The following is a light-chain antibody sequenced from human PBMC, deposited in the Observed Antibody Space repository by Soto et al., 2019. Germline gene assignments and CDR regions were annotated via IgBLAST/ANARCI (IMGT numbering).Light chain of an antibody. V-gene: IGKV3-20*01. Sequence: EIVVTQSPGTLSLSPGERATLSCRASQSVSSNYLAWYQQKPGQAPRLLIYGASSRASDIPDRFSGSGSGTDFTLISSRLEPEDFAMYYCQQYGSTPFTFGPGTKVDVK. CDR1: QSVSSNY. J-gene: IGKJ3*01. CDR3: QQYGSTPFT. CDR2: GAS.